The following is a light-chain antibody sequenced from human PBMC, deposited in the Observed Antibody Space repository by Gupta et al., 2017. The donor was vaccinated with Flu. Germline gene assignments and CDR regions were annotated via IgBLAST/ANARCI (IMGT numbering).Light chain of an antibody. Sequence: EIVLTQSPATLSLSPGERATLSCRASQSVGTYLAWYQQKPGQTPRLLIYDASNRDTGIPARFSGSGYGTDFILTISSREPEDFAVYYCQKRSNWPPYTFGQGTRLEIK. V-gene: IGKV3-11*01. CDR1: QSVGTY. CDR3: QKRSNWPPYT. J-gene: IGKJ2*01. CDR2: DAS.